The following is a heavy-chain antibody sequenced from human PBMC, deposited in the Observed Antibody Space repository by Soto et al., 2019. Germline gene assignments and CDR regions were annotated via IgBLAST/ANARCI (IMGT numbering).Heavy chain of an antibody. D-gene: IGHD2-21*02. J-gene: IGHJ6*02. V-gene: IGHV3-7*03. Sequence: EVQLVESGGGLVQPGGSLRLSCAASGFTFSSYWMSWVRQAPGKGLEWVANIKQDGSEKYYVDSVKGRFTISRDNAKNSLYLQMNSLRAEDTAVYYCARDVCGGDCYSHYYYGMDVWGQGTTVTVSS. CDR1: GFTFSSYW. CDR3: ARDVCGGDCYSHYYYGMDV. CDR2: IKQDGSEK.